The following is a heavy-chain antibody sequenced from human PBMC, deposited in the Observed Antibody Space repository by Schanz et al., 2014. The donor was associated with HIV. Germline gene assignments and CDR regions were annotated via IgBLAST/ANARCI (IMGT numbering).Heavy chain of an antibody. Sequence: EVQLVESGGGLVQPGGSLRLSCAASGFTFSSYWMTWVWQAPGKGLEMVANMNQDGSRKYYVDSVKGRFTISRDNAANSLFLQMNSLRAEDTAVYYCARDYHWNWFDPWGQGTLVTVSS. V-gene: IGHV3-7*01. CDR1: GFTFSSYW. CDR3: ARDYHWNWFDP. CDR2: MNQDGSRK. J-gene: IGHJ5*02. D-gene: IGHD1-20*01.